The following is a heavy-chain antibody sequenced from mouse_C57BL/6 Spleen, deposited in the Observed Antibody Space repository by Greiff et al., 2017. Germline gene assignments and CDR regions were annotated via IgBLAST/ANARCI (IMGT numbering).Heavy chain of an antibody. CDR3: ARDDGGFAY. J-gene: IGHJ3*01. CDR1: GFTFSDHG. CDR2: ISSGSSTI. Sequence: EVKLVESGGGLVKPGGSLKLSCAASGFTFSDHGMHWVRQAPEKGLEWVAYISSGSSTIYYADTVKGRFTISRDNAKNTLFLRMTSLRSEVTAMYYCARDDGGFAYWGQGTLVTVSA. V-gene: IGHV5-17*01.